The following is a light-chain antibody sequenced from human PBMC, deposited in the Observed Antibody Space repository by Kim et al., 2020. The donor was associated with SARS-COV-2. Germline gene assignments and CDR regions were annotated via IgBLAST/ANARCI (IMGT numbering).Light chain of an antibody. CDR3: QSADGSGTYV. CDR1: SVPGKQ. V-gene: IGLV3-25*03. J-gene: IGLJ1*01. Sequence: PGQTAMTPYPGDSVPGKQIYGYQQKTGQAPLLVLYKDNERPSGIPGRFSGSSSGTTVTLTISGVQAEDDADYYCQSADGSGTYVFGTGTKVTVL. CDR2: KDN.